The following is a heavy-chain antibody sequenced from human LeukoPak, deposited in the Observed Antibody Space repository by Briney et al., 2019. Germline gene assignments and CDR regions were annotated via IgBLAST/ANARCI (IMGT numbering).Heavy chain of an antibody. CDR3: AREGTLVRGELFDY. Sequence: GGSLRLSCAASGLTVSSNYMSWVRQAPGKGLEWVANIKQDGSEKYYVDSVKGRFTISRGNAKNSLYLQMNSLRAEDTAVYYCAREGTLVRGELFDYWGQGTLVTVSS. D-gene: IGHD3-10*01. CDR2: IKQDGSEK. V-gene: IGHV3-7*01. J-gene: IGHJ4*02. CDR1: GLTVSSNY.